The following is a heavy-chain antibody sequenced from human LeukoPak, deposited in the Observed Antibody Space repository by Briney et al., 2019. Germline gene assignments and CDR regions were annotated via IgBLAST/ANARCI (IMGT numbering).Heavy chain of an antibody. CDR2: IYWNDDK. J-gene: IGHJ4*02. V-gene: IGHV2-5*01. CDR1: GFSLSTNGVG. Sequence: SGPTLVKPTPTLTLTCTFSGFSLSTNGVGVGWIRQPPAKALEWLALIYWNDDKRYSPSLKSRLTITKDTSKNQVVLTMTNMDPVDTATYYCAHSYYDSSGYYFAHDYWGQGTLVTVSS. D-gene: IGHD3-22*01. CDR3: AHSYYDSSGYYFAHDY.